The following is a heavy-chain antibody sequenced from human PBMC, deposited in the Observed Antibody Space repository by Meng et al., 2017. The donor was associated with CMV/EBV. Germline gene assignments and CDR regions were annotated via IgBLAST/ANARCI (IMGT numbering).Heavy chain of an antibody. Sequence: ASVKVSCKVSGYTLTELSMHWVRQAPGKGLEWMGSFDPEDGETIYAQKFQGRVTMTEDTSTDTAYMELSSLRSEDTAVYYCATATGYYYGMDVWGQGTTVTVSS. V-gene: IGHV1-24*01. CDR1: GYTLTELS. J-gene: IGHJ6*02. CDR3: ATATGYYYGMDV. CDR2: FDPEDGET.